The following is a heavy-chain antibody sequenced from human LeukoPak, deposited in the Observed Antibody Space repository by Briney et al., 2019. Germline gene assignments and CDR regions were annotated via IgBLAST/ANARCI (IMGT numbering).Heavy chain of an antibody. V-gene: IGHV4-34*01. CDR3: AKDGGGSYSYFDY. D-gene: IGHD1-26*01. CDR1: GGSFSGYY. J-gene: IGHJ4*02. Sequence: PSETLSLTCAVYGGSFSGYYWSWIRQTPGKGLEWIGEINHSGSTNYNPSLKSRVTISVDTSKNQFSLKLSSVTAADTAVYYCAKDGGGSYSYFDYWGQGTLVTVSS. CDR2: INHSGST.